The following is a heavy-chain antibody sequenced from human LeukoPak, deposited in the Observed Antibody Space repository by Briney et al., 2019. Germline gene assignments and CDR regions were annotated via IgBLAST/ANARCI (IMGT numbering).Heavy chain of an antibody. D-gene: IGHD3-22*01. CDR3: ARDDYYDSSGYEW. Sequence: ASVKVSCKASGYTFTGYYMHWVRQAPGQGLEWMGWINPNSGGTNYAQKFQGRVTMTRDTSISTAYMELSRLRSDDTAVYYCARDDYYDSSGYEWWGQGTLVTVSS. V-gene: IGHV1-2*02. CDR2: INPNSGGT. CDR1: GYTFTGYY. J-gene: IGHJ4*02.